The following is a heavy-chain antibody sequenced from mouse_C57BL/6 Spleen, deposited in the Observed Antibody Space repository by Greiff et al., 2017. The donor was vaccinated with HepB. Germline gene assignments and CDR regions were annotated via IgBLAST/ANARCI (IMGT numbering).Heavy chain of an antibody. Sequence: VQLQQPGAELVKPGASVKLSCKASGYTFTSYWMHWVKQRPGQGLEWIGMIHPNSGSTNYNEKFKSKATLTVDKSSSTAYMQLSSLTSEDSAVYYCARRGSSYGFAYWGQGTLVTVSA. D-gene: IGHD1-1*01. CDR3: ARRGSSYGFAY. J-gene: IGHJ3*01. CDR1: GYTFTSYW. CDR2: IHPNSGST. V-gene: IGHV1-64*01.